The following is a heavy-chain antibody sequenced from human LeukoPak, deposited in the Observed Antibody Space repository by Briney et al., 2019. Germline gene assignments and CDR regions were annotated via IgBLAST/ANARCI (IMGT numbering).Heavy chain of an antibody. CDR3: ARVTIGYRYDSFDV. J-gene: IGHJ3*01. Sequence: PGGSLRLSCAASGFTFSSYWMNWVRQAPGEGLEWVANIKQDGSEKYYVDSVKGRFTISRDNAKKSLYLQMNSLRAEDSAVYYCARVTIGYRYDSFDVWGQGTMVTVSS. D-gene: IGHD5-18*01. CDR2: IKQDGSEK. CDR1: GFTFSSYW. V-gene: IGHV3-7*01.